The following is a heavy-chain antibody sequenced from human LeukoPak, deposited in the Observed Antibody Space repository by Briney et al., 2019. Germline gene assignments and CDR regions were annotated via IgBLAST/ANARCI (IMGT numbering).Heavy chain of an antibody. CDR3: ARGGYSSSWSMDY. D-gene: IGHD6-13*01. CDR2: ISSNGGST. Sequence: GGSLRLSCAASGFTFSSYAMSWVRQAPGKGLEYVSAISSNGGSTYYANSVKGRFTISRDNSKNTLYLQMGSLRAEDMAVYYCARGGYSSSWSMDYWGQGTLVTVSS. J-gene: IGHJ4*02. CDR1: GFTFSSYA. V-gene: IGHV3-64*01.